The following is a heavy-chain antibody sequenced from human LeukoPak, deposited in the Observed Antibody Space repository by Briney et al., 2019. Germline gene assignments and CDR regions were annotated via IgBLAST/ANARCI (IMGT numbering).Heavy chain of an antibody. CDR2: IIHSGST. CDR3: ARGGGSSGYYYSY. J-gene: IGHJ4*02. V-gene: IGHV4-34*01. Sequence: SQTLSLTCTVSGASVSATNYYRSWLRQPPGKGLEWIGEIIHSGSTNYNPSLKSRVTISVDTSKNQFSLKLTSVTAADTAVYYCARGGGSSGYYYSYWGQGTLVTVSS. D-gene: IGHD3-22*01. CDR1: GASVSATNYY.